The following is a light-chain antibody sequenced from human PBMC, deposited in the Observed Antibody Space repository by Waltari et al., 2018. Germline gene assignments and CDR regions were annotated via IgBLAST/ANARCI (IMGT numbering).Light chain of an antibody. V-gene: IGLV6-57*02. J-gene: IGLJ3*02. Sequence: NFMLTQPHSVSESPGKTVTISCTGSSGSFATSPVQGFQQRPGSAPTTVIYGKNQRPSGVPVRFSGSIDISSNSASLTISGLKTEDEAECFCQSYDISHSWVFGGGTKLTVL. CDR1: SGSFATSP. CDR2: GKN. CDR3: QSYDISHSWV.